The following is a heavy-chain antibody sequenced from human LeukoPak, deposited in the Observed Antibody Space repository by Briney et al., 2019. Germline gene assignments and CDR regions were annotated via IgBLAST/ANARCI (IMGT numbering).Heavy chain of an antibody. V-gene: IGHV3-30*18. CDR3: AKVLGMILIDAFDI. Sequence: GRSLRLSCAASGFTFSSYGMHWVRQAPGKGLEWVAVISYDGSNKYYADSVKGRFTISRDNSKNTLYLQMNSLRAEDTAVYYCAKVLGMILIDAFDIWGQGTMVTVSS. CDR1: GFTFSSYG. CDR2: ISYDGSNK. D-gene: IGHD3-16*01. J-gene: IGHJ3*02.